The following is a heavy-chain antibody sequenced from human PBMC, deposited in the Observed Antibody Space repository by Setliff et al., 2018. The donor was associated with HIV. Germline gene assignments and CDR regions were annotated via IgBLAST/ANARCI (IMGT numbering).Heavy chain of an antibody. J-gene: IGHJ4*02. CDR1: GFTFNSAW. Sequence: GSLRLSCAASGFTFNSAWMAWVRQAPGKGLEWVGNVDYTGSTYYNPSLKSRVTISVDTSKNQFSLRLNSVTAADTAVYYCARQGNIVVVTSFDYWGQGTLVTVSS. CDR2: VDYTGST. CDR3: ARQGNIVVVTSFDY. D-gene: IGHD2-21*02. V-gene: IGHV4-38-2*01.